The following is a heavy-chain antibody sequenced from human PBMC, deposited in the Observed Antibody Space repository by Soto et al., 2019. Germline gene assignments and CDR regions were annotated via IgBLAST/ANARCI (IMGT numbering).Heavy chain of an antibody. CDR3: AKSSSYDSSGYPGPYYYGMDV. J-gene: IGHJ6*02. Sequence: PGGSLRLSCAVSGFNFSDYYMTWIRQAPGKGLEWISYISTNSRYIKYADSIKGRFTISRDNAKSSLYLQMNSLRAEDTAIYYCAKSSSYDSSGYPGPYYYGMDVWGQGTTVTVSS. CDR1: GFNFSDYY. D-gene: IGHD3-22*01. V-gene: IGHV3-11*06. CDR2: ISTNSRYI.